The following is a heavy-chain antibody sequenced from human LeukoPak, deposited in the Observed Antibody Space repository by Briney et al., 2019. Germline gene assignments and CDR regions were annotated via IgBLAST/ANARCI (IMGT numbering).Heavy chain of an antibody. D-gene: IGHD3-22*01. CDR1: GYSISSGYY. V-gene: IGHV4-4*07. J-gene: IGHJ4*02. CDR3: ARGTSYDSSGYYDPFDY. Sequence: SETLSLTCAVSGYSISSGYYWSWIRQPAGKGLEWIGRIYTSGSTNYNPSLKSRVTMSVDTSKNQFSLKLSSVTAADTAVYYCARGTSYDSSGYYDPFDYWGQGTLVTVSS. CDR2: IYTSGST.